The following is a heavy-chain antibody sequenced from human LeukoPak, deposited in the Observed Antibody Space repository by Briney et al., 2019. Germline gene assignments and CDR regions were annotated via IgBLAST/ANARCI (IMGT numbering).Heavy chain of an antibody. CDR1: GDSISSGDYC. CDR3: ARVNLGGHSYYYMDV. V-gene: IGHV4-30-4*08. D-gene: IGHD3-16*01. J-gene: IGHJ6*03. CDR2: IYYGGST. Sequence: SETLSLTRSVSGDSISSGDYCWSWIRQPPGKGLEWIGYIYYGGSTYYDPSLKSRVTVSVDTSKNQFSLKLTSVTAADTAVFYCARVNLGGHSYYYMDVWGKGTTVTVSS.